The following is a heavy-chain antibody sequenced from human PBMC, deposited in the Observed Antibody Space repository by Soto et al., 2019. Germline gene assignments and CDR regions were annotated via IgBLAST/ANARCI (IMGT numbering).Heavy chain of an antibody. CDR1: GGSISSYY. Sequence: LSLTCTVSGGSISSYYWSWIRQPPGKGLEWIGYIYYSGGTNYNPSLKSRVTISVDTSKNQFSLKLSSVTAADTAVYYCARDLGYCSGGSCYGYYYYGMDVWGQGTTVTVSS. J-gene: IGHJ6*02. CDR3: ARDLGYCSGGSCYGYYYYGMDV. D-gene: IGHD2-15*01. CDR2: IYYSGGT. V-gene: IGHV4-59*01.